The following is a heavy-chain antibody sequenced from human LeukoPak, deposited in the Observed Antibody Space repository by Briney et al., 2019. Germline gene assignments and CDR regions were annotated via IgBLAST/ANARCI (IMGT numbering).Heavy chain of an antibody. J-gene: IGHJ6*02. CDR1: GLTFSNYA. D-gene: IGHD2-21*02. CDR3: AKDRFRGVVVTATLAGMDV. CDR2: ISGSGGNT. V-gene: IGHV3-23*01. Sequence: GGFLRLSCAASGLTFSNYAMSWVRQAPGKGLEWVSAISGSGGNTYYADSVKGRFTISRDNSKNTLFLQMNSLRAEDTAVYYCAKDRFRGVVVTATLAGMDVWGQGTTVTVSS.